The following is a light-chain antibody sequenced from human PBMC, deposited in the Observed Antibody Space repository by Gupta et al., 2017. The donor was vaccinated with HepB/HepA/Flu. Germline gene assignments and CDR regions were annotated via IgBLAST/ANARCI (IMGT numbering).Light chain of an antibody. J-gene: IGKJ2*04. Sequence: EIVMTQSPATLSVSPGERATLSCRARQSVRSNLAWYQQKPGQAPRLLIHGASTRATGIPARCSGSGAGTDFNITISSRQSEDFAVYLCQQENHGPPMCIFGQGTKLDIK. CDR2: GAS. CDR3: QQENHGPPMCI. V-gene: IGKV3-15*01. CDR1: QSVRSN.